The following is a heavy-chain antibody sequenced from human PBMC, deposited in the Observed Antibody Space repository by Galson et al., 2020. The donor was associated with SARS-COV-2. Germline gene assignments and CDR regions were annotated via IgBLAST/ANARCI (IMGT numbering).Heavy chain of an antibody. J-gene: IGHJ6*02. D-gene: IGHD6-19*01. CDR1: GFTFSSYW. CDR2: IKQDGSEK. V-gene: IGHV3-7*01. Sequence: GESLKISCAASGFTFSSYWMSWVRQAPGKGLEWVANIKQDGSEKYYVDSVKGRFTISRDNAKNSLYLQMNSLRAEDTAVYYCARDGIAVAGNYHYYGMDVWGQGTTVTVSS. CDR3: ARDGIAVAGNYHYYGMDV.